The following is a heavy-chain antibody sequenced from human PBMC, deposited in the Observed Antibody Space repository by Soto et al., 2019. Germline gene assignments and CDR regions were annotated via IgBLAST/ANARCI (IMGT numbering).Heavy chain of an antibody. J-gene: IGHJ4*02. CDR3: AGGIAARPLGY. Sequence: QLQMQESGSGLVKPSQALSLTCAVSGGSISSGGYSWSWIRQPPGKGLEWIGYIYHSGSTYYNPSLKSRVTISVDRSKNQFSLRLSSVTAADTAVYYCAGGIAARPLGYWGQVTLVTVSS. V-gene: IGHV4-30-2*01. D-gene: IGHD6-6*01. CDR2: IYHSGST. CDR1: GGSISSGGYS.